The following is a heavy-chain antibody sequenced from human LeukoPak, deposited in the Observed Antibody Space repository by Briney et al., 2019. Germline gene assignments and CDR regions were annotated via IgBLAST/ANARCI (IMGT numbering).Heavy chain of an antibody. CDR3: ARDSTGTTAVDDAFDI. D-gene: IGHD1-7*01. J-gene: IGHJ3*02. Sequence: GGSLRLSCAASGFTFSDYYMSWIRQAPGKGLEWVSYISSSGSTIYYADSVKGRFTISRDNAKNSLYLQMNSLRAEDTAVYYCARDSTGTTAVDDAFDIWGQGTMVTVSS. CDR1: GFTFSDYY. V-gene: IGHV3-11*04. CDR2: ISSSGSTI.